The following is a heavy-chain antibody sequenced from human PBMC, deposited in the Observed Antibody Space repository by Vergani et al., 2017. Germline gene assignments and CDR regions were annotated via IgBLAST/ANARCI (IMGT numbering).Heavy chain of an antibody. D-gene: IGHD5-24*01. Sequence: LVESGGGLVQPGGSLRLSCAASSFSVSSHYMTWVRQAPGKGLEWVSTINIGGRTSYADSVKGRLTLTRDDSKNTLHLQMNSLRAEDTAVYYCAKDREMATITGYWGQGTLVTVSS. CDR3: AKDREMATITGY. J-gene: IGHJ4*02. CDR1: SFSVSSHY. CDR2: INIGGRT. V-gene: IGHV3-66*02.